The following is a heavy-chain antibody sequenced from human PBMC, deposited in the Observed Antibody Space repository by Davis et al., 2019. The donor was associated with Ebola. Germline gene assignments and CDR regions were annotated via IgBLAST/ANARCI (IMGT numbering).Heavy chain of an antibody. V-gene: IGHV1-69*04. J-gene: IGHJ6*02. D-gene: IGHD1-20*01. Sequence: SVKVSCKASGATFSSYAISWVRQAPRQGLEWMGRIIPILGIANYAQKFQGRVTITADKSTSTAYMELSSLRSEDTAVYYCARFGPGLSGNWNRRRDYYYYGMDVWGQGTTVTVSS. CDR2: IIPILGIA. CDR1: GATFSSYA. CDR3: ARFGPGLSGNWNRRRDYYYYGMDV.